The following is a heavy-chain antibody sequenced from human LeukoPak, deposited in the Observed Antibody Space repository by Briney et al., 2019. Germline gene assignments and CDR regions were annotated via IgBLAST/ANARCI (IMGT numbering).Heavy chain of an antibody. CDR3: AREDCSSTSCHRHSDY. V-gene: IGHV3-30-3*01. Sequence: GGSLRLSCAASGFTFSSYAMHWVRQAPGKGLEWVAVISYDGSNKYYADSVKGRFTISRDNSKNTLYLQMNSLRAEDTAVYYCAREDCSSTSCHRHSDYWGQGTLVTVSS. D-gene: IGHD2-2*02. CDR2: ISYDGSNK. J-gene: IGHJ4*02. CDR1: GFTFSSYA.